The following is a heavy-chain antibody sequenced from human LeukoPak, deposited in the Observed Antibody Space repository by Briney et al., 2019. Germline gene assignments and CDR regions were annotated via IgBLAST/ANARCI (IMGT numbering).Heavy chain of an antibody. CDR3: ARTATSTPSFDY. V-gene: IGHV4-39*07. D-gene: IGHD5-12*01. Sequence: SETLSLTCTVSGGSISSSSYYWGWIRQPPGKGLEWIGSIYYSVSTYYNPSLKSRVTISVDTSKNQFSLKLSSVTAADTAVYYCARTATSTPSFDYWGQGTLVTVSS. CDR1: GGSISSSSYY. CDR2: IYYSVST. J-gene: IGHJ4*02.